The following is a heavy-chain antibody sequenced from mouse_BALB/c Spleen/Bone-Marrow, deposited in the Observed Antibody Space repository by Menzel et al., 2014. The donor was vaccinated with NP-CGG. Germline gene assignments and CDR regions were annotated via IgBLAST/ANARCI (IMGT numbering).Heavy chain of an antibody. V-gene: IGHV1-22*01. Sequence: VQLQQSGPELVKPGASVKISCKTSGYTFTDYTMHWVRQSHGKSLEWIGSINPNYGGSSCNQKFKAKATLTVDKSSSTPYMELRSLTSEDSAVYYCARAVHFDYWGQGTTLTVSS. CDR3: ARAVHFDY. CDR1: GYTFTDYT. J-gene: IGHJ2*01. CDR2: INPNYGGS.